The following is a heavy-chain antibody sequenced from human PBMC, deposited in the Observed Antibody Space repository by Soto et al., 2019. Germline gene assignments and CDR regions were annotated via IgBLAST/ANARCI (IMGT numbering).Heavy chain of an antibody. J-gene: IGHJ4*02. D-gene: IGHD4-17*01. Sequence: PGGSLRLSCAASGFTFSSYSMNWVRQAPGKGLEWVSYISSSSSTIYYADSVKGRFTISRDNAKNSLYLQMNSLRAEDTAVYYCARDNLRWSFGDYEYYFDYWGQGTLVTVSS. V-gene: IGHV3-48*01. CDR3: ARDNLRWSFGDYEYYFDY. CDR1: GFTFSSYS. CDR2: ISSSSSTI.